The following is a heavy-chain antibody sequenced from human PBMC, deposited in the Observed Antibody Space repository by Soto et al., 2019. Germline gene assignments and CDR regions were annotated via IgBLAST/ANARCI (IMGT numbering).Heavy chain of an antibody. CDR1: GGTFSSYA. CDR2: IIPIFGTA. J-gene: IGHJ6*02. Sequence: SVKVSCKASGGTFSSYAISWVLQAPGQGLEWMGGIIPIFGTANYAQKFQGRVTITADESTSTAYMELSSLRSEDTAVYYCARAGYCSSTSCPFDYYYGMDVWGQGTTVTVSS. V-gene: IGHV1-69*13. CDR3: ARAGYCSSTSCPFDYYYGMDV. D-gene: IGHD2-2*03.